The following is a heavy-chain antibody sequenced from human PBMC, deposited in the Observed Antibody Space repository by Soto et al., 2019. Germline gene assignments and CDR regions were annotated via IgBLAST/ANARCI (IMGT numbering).Heavy chain of an antibody. CDR3: AKTDRKLPLWFTLGDV. CDR2: ISYDGNNK. CDR1: GFTFSSYG. V-gene: IGHV3-30*18. D-gene: IGHD3-10*01. J-gene: IGHJ6*02. Sequence: PGGSLRLSCAASGFTFSSYGMHWVRQAPGKGLEWVAVISYDGNNKYYADSVKGRFTISRDNSKNTLYLQMNSLRAEDTAVYYCAKTDRKLPLWFTLGDVWGQGTTVTVSS.